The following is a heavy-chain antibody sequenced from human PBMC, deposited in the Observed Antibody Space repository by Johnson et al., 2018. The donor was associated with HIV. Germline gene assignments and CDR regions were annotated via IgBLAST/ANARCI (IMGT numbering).Heavy chain of an antibody. CDR2: IYSGGTT. D-gene: IGHD1-26*01. CDR3: ARGVVGVLSNAFDI. Sequence: VQLMESGGGLVQPGGSLRLSCAASGITVSSNYMTWVRQAPGRGLEWVSLIYSGGTTYYADSVKGRFTISRDNSKNTLYLQMNSLRAEDTAVYYCARGVVGVLSNAFDIWGQGTMVIVSS. J-gene: IGHJ3*02. V-gene: IGHV3-66*01. CDR1: GITVSSNY.